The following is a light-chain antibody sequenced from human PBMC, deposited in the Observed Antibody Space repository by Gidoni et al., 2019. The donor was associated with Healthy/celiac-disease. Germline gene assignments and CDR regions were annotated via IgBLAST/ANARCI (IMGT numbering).Light chain of an antibody. J-gene: IGKJ2*04. CDR1: QSISSY. V-gene: IGKV1-39*01. CDR2: AAS. CDR3: QQSYSTPMCS. Sequence: DIQMTQSPSSLSASVGDRVTITCRASQSISSYFNWYQQKPGKAPKLLIYAASSLQSGVPSRFSGSGSGTDFTLTISSLQPEDFATYYCQQSYSTPMCSFGQGTKLEIK.